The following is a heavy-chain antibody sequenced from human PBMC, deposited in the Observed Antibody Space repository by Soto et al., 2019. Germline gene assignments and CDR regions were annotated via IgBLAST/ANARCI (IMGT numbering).Heavy chain of an antibody. CDR3: VSQRTTVPTQAYFDY. CDR1: GGSVTNSSYY. Sequence: GTLSLTCTVSGGSVTNSSYYWGWIRESPGKGLEWIGSVYYRGRSYSKSSVKSRVTISVDTSKNRFSLSLNSVTASDTAVYFCVSQRTTVPTQAYFDYWGPGALVTVSS. D-gene: IGHD4-17*01. CDR2: VYYRGRS. V-gene: IGHV4-39*01. J-gene: IGHJ4*02.